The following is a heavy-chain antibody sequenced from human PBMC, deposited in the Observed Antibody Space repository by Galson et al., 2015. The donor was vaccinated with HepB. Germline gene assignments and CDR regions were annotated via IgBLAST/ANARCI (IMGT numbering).Heavy chain of an antibody. CDR2: TLYDGSNK. D-gene: IGHD3-22*01. Sequence: SLRLSCAASGFTFSNYAMHWVRQAPGKGLEWVAFTLYDGSNKYYADSVKGRFGISRDNSKNTLYLQMNSLRAEDTAVYYCARGLSIFDSRGYRNDYWGQGTVVTVSS. V-gene: IGHV3-30*09. CDR1: GFTFSNYA. CDR3: ARGLSIFDSRGYRNDY. J-gene: IGHJ4*03.